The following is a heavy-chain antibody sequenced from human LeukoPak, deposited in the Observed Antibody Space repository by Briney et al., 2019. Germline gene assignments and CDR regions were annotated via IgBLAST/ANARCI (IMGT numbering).Heavy chain of an antibody. J-gene: IGHJ4*02. V-gene: IGHV3-23*01. CDR3: ARFYANEWELPH. D-gene: IGHD1-26*01. CDR1: GFTFSSYG. Sequence: GGTLRLSCAASGFTFSSYGMSWVRQAPGKGLEWVSAISGSGGSTYYADSVKGRFTISRDNSKSTLYLQLNSLRAEDTAVYYCARFYANEWELPHWGQGTLVTVSS. CDR2: ISGSGGST.